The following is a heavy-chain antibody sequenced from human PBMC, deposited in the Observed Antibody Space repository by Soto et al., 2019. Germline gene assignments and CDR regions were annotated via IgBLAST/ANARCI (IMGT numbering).Heavy chain of an antibody. CDR1: GDSINSDKYY. Sequence: SETLSLTCSVSGDSINSDKYYWGWIRQPPGKGLEWIGSIYYRGNTYYNPSLQTRVTISLDKSKSQFSLKLNSVTAADSAVYFCARVRRVPHGYYVMDVWGQGTTVTVSS. J-gene: IGHJ6*02. D-gene: IGHD3-10*01. CDR2: IYYRGNT. V-gene: IGHV4-39*01. CDR3: ARVRRVPHGYYVMDV.